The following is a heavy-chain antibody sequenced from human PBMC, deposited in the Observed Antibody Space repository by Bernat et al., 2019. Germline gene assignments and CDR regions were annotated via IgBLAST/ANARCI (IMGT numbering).Heavy chain of an antibody. CDR2: IWYDGSNK. J-gene: IGHJ6*02. D-gene: IGHD2-2*01. CDR3: ARVRDIVVGGVFYYYGMDV. V-gene: IGHV3-33*01. CDR1: GFTFSSYG. Sequence: QVQLVESGGGVVQPGRSLRLFCAASGFTFSSYGMHWVRQAPGKGLEWVAVIWYDGSNKYYADSVKGRFTISRDNSKNTLYLQMNSLRAEDTAVYYCARVRDIVVGGVFYYYGMDVWGQGTTVTVSS.